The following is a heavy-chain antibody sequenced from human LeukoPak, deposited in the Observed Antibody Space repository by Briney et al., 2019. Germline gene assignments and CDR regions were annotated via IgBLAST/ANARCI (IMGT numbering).Heavy chain of an antibody. V-gene: IGHV4-61*01. D-gene: IGHD1-26*01. CDR3: ARVLGSTMNYYYYMDV. Sequence: SETLSLTCTVSGYSISSGYYWGWIRQPPGKGLEWIGYIYYSGSTNYNPSLKSRVTISVDTSKNQFSLKLSSVTAADTAVYYCARVLGSTMNYYYYMDVWGKGTTVTISS. J-gene: IGHJ6*03. CDR2: IYYSGST. CDR1: GYSISSGYY.